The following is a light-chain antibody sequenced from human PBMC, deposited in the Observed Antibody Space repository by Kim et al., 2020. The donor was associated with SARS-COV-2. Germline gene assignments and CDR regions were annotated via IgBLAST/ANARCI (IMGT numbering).Light chain of an antibody. CDR1: SSVSKR. V-gene: IGLV3-21*04. Sequence: SGKTARITCGGNSSVSKRVRGYQQKTGQAPVLVIYCDSDRPSGIPERFSGSTSGNTATLTISRVEAGDEADYYCQVWDSSSDHRVFGGGTQLTVL. CDR2: CDS. CDR3: QVWDSSSDHRV. J-gene: IGLJ3*02.